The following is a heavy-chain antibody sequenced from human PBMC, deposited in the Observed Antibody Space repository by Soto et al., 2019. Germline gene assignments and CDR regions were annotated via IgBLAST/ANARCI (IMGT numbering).Heavy chain of an antibody. CDR1: GGSISSGGYY. D-gene: IGHD3-9*01. J-gene: IGHJ3*02. Sequence: QVQLQESGPGLVKPSQTLSLTCTVSGGSISSGGYYWSWIRQHPGKGLEWIGYIYYSGSTYYNPSLKSRVTISVDTSKNQFSLKLSSVTAADTAVYYCARPMVTGYYTDAFDIWGQGTMVTVSS. V-gene: IGHV4-31*03. CDR2: IYYSGST. CDR3: ARPMVTGYYTDAFDI.